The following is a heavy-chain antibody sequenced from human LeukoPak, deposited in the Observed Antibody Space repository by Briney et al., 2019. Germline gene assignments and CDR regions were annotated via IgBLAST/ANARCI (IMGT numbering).Heavy chain of an antibody. CDR1: GFTVSSNE. CDR3: ARRGLSSGWYVDI. D-gene: IGHD6-19*01. V-gene: IGHV3-38-3*01. CDR2: ISGGST. Sequence: QPGGSLRLSCAASGFTVSSNEMSWVRQAPGKGLEWVSSISGGSTYYADSRKGRFTISRDNSKNTLHLQMNSLRAEDTAVYYCARRGLSSGWYVDIWGPRDNGHRLF. J-gene: IGHJ3*02.